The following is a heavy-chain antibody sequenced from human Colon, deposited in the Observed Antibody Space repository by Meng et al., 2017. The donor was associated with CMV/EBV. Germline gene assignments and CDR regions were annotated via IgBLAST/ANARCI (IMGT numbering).Heavy chain of an antibody. CDR3: ARDPSGSRVPFDY. J-gene: IGHJ4*02. CDR1: EYTFSDYH. V-gene: IGHV1-2*02. CDR2: INSNSGAT. Sequence: QVQWVQSGAEGKKPGASVKVSCKTSEYTFSDYHIHWVRQDPGQGLEWMGWINSNSGATDYAQKFQGRFTMTRDTSITTVYMELSSLRSDDTAVYYCARDPSGSRVPFDYWGQGSLVTVSS. D-gene: IGHD1-26*01.